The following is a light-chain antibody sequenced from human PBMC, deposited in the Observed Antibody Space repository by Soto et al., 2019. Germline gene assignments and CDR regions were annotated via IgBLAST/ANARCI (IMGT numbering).Light chain of an antibody. V-gene: IGLV2-14*01. Sequence: QSALTQPASVSGSPGQSITISCTGTSSDVGGYNYVSWYQQHPGKAPKLMIYDVSNRPSGVSNRFSGSKSGNTASLTISGLQSEDEAYYYCSSYTSSSPHVFGTGTKLTVL. J-gene: IGLJ1*01. CDR1: SSDVGGYNY. CDR3: SSYTSSSPHV. CDR2: DVS.